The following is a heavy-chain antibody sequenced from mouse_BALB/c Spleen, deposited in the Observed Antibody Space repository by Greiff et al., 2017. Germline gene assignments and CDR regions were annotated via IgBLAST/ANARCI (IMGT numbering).Heavy chain of an antibody. CDR2: ILPGSGST. CDR3: ARGSSYRYAMDY. CDR1: GYTFSSYW. J-gene: IGHJ4*01. V-gene: IGHV1-9*01. D-gene: IGHD1-1*01. Sequence: VQLQESGAELMKPGASVKISCTATGYTFSSYWIEWVKQRPGHGLEWIGEILPGSGSTNYNEKFKGKATFTADTSSNTAYMQLSSLTSEDSAVYYCARGSSYRYAMDYWGQGTSVTVSS.